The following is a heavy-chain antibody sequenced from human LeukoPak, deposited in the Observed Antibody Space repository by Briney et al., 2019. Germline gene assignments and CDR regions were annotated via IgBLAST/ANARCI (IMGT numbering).Heavy chain of an antibody. J-gene: IGHJ4*02. Sequence: GGSLRLSCAASGFTFSSYGMHWVRQAPGKGLEWVSTISGSGTSTYYADSVKGRFTISRDNAKNSLYLQMNSLRAEDTAVYYCARGATYDFWSGPLYFDYWGQGTLVTVSS. D-gene: IGHD3-3*01. CDR3: ARGATYDFWSGPLYFDY. CDR2: ISGSGTST. V-gene: IGHV3-21*01. CDR1: GFTFSSYG.